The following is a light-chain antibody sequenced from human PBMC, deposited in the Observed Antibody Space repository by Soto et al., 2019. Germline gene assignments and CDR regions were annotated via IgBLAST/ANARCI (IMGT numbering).Light chain of an antibody. V-gene: IGKV1-17*01. Sequence: DIQMTQSPSSLSASVGDSVTITCRASQGIRDDLSWYHQKTGKAPERLIYSVSTFQTGVPSRFSGSGSGAEFALTISGLQPEDFATYYCLQYNTYPCTFGEGTKVEIK. CDR1: QGIRDD. CDR3: LQYNTYPCT. J-gene: IGKJ1*01. CDR2: SVS.